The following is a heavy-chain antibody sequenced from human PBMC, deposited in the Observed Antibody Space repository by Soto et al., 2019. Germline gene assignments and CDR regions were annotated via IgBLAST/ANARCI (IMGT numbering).Heavy chain of an antibody. Sequence: GGSLRLSCAGSGFTFGDSYMSWIRQAPGKGLEWVGVVRSKAYGGTTDYAASVKGRFDISRDDSKSVAYLQMNSVTTEDTAVYFCARYTYTSRYSYYGMDVWGQGTTVTVSS. V-gene: IGHV3-49*03. CDR1: GFTFGDSY. D-gene: IGHD6-13*01. J-gene: IGHJ6*02. CDR3: ARYTYTSRYSYYGMDV. CDR2: VRSKAYGGTT.